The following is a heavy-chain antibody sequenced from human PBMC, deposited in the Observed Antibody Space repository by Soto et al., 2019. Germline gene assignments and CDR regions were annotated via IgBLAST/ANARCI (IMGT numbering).Heavy chain of an antibody. CDR3: ARGPPIMYYGTGGYYYFDY. CDR2: ISSSSSYI. D-gene: IGHD2-8*02. V-gene: IGHV3-21*01. Sequence: GGSLRLSCAASGFTFSSYSMNWVRQAPGKGLEWVSSISSSSSYIYYADSVKGRFTISRDNAKNSLYLQMNSLRAEDTAVYYCARGPPIMYYGTGGYYYFDYWGQGTLVTVSS. J-gene: IGHJ4*02. CDR1: GFTFSSYS.